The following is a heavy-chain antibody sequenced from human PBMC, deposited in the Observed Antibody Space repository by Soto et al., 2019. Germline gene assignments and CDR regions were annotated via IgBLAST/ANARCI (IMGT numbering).Heavy chain of an antibody. CDR2: MKPNSGNG. J-gene: IGHJ4*02. D-gene: IGHD2-21*02. V-gene: IGHV1-8*01. Sequence: GASVKVSCKASGYAFSNNDISWVRQGTGQGLEWMGWMKPNSGNGGYAQKFQGRVTMTRDTSTSTAYMELSSLRAEDTAIYSCARAREASLLRVPSSYWGQGTLVTVSS. CDR1: GYAFSNND. CDR3: ARAREASLLRVPSSY.